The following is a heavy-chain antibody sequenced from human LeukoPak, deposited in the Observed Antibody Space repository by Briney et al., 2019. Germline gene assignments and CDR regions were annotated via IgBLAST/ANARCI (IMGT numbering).Heavy chain of an antibody. CDR2: ISSSSSYI. D-gene: IGHD4-17*01. CDR1: GFTFSTYS. J-gene: IGHJ6*03. Sequence: GGSPRLSCAASGFTFSTYSMNWVRQAPGKGLEWVSSISSSSSYIYYADSVKGRFTISRDNAKNSLYLQMSSLRAEDTAVYYCARDPEHGDYYYYYYMDVWGKGTTVTVSS. CDR3: ARDPEHGDYYYYYYMDV. V-gene: IGHV3-21*06.